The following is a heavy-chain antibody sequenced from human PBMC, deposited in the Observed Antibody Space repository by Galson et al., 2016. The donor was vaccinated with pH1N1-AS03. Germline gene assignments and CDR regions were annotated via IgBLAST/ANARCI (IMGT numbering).Heavy chain of an antibody. D-gene: IGHD3-9*01. Sequence: SVKVSCKASGYTFTSHRIIWVRQAPGQGLECMGWITTNTGDLTYAQGFTGRFAFSLDTSVSTAYLQIDSLKADDTAVYYCARGHMSLSGFWDSWGQGTLVTVSS. V-gene: IGHV7-4-1*01. CDR1: GYTFTSHR. J-gene: IGHJ4*02. CDR3: ARGHMSLSGFWDS. CDR2: ITTNTGDL.